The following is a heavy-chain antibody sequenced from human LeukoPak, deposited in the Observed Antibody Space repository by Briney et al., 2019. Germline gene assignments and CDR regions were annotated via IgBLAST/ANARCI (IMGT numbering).Heavy chain of an antibody. CDR2: ISSASGTM. CDR3: ATFDISGYVNY. Sequence: GGSLRLSCAASGFTFSSYAMSWVRQAPGKGLEWVSYISSASGTMYYADSVKGRFTISRDNAKNSLFLQMKSLRAEDTAVYYCATFDISGYVNYWGQGTLVTVSS. V-gene: IGHV3-48*01. D-gene: IGHD3-22*01. CDR1: GFTFSSYA. J-gene: IGHJ4*02.